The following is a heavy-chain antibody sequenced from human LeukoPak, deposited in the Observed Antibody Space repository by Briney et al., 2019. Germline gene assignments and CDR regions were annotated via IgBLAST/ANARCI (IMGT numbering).Heavy chain of an antibody. Sequence: GGSLRLSCAASGFTFSSYGMHWVRQAPGKGLEWVAVISYDGSNKYYADSVKGRLTISRDNSKNTLYLQMNSLRAEDTAVYYCAKGSRDGYNGYFDYWGQGTLVTVSS. J-gene: IGHJ4*02. CDR3: AKGSRDGYNGYFDY. V-gene: IGHV3-30*18. CDR2: ISYDGSNK. CDR1: GFTFSSYG. D-gene: IGHD5-24*01.